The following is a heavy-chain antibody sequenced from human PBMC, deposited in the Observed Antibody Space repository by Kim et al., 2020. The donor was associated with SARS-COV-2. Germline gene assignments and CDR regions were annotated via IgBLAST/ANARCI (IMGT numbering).Heavy chain of an antibody. CDR3: ATQTTGSGNGDYGMDV. D-gene: IGHD3-10*01. CDR1: GYSFTSYW. CDR2: IDPSDSYT. Sequence: GESLKISCKGSGYSFTSYWISWVRQMPGKGLEWMGRIDPSDSYTNYSPSFQGHVTISADNSISTAYLQWSSLKASDTAMYYCATQTTGSGNGDYGMDVWGQGTTVTVSS. J-gene: IGHJ6*02. V-gene: IGHV5-10-1*01.